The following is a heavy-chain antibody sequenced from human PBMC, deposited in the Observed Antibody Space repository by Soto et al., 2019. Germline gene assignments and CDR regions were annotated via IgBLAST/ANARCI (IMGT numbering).Heavy chain of an antibody. V-gene: IGHV1-18*04. CDR3: ARWISGGYSDWFDP. Sequence: QVQLVQSGAEVKKPGASVKVSCKASGYNFMRYGFTWVRQAPGQGLEWMGWINVDNGETKYPQKIQGRVTMTTDTSTSTVYMELRSLTSDAPAVYYCARWISGGYSDWFDPWGHGTLVTVSS. CDR2: INVDNGET. CDR1: GYNFMRYG. D-gene: IGHD1-26*01. J-gene: IGHJ5*02.